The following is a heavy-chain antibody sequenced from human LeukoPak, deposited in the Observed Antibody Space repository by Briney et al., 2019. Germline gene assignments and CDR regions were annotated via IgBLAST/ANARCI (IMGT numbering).Heavy chain of an antibody. D-gene: IGHD1-1*01. J-gene: IGHJ4*02. V-gene: IGHV4-39*01. CDR3: ATSVGTTGTT. CDR1: GGSITSSGYY. Sequence: PSETLSLTCTISGGSITSSGYYWGWIRQPPGKGLEWIGSIHYSGTTYYNPSLQSRVTISIDTSKNQFSLKLSSVTAADTAVYYCATSVGTTGTTWGQGTLVIVSS. CDR2: IHYSGTT.